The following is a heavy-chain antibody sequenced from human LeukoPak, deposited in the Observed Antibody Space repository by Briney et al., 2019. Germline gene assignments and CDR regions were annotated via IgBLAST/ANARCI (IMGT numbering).Heavy chain of an antibody. CDR2: ISRSSSNT. CDR1: GFTFSDYS. J-gene: IGHJ5*02. CDR3: AKTKYVGSGSYENNWFDP. Sequence: GGSLRLSCAASGFTFSDYSMNWVRQAPGKGLEWVSYISRSSSNTHYTDSVRGRFTISRDNAKRSLYLQMNSLRAEDTAVYYCAKTKYVGSGSYENNWFDPWGQGTLVTVSS. V-gene: IGHV3-48*01. D-gene: IGHD3-10*01.